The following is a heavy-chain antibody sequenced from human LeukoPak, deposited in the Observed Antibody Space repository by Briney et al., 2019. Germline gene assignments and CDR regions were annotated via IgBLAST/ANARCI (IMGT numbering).Heavy chain of an antibody. Sequence: GGSLRLSCAASGFTFSSYGMHWVRQAPGKGLEWVSFIRYGGSNKYYADSVKGRFTISRDNVRNSLYLQMNSLRVEDTAVYYCASLVDTGAYFSVSANAFDIWGQGEMVTVSS. CDR1: GFTFSSYG. CDR2: IRYGGSNK. CDR3: ASLVDTGAYFSVSANAFDI. V-gene: IGHV3-30*02. J-gene: IGHJ3*02. D-gene: IGHD2-8*02.